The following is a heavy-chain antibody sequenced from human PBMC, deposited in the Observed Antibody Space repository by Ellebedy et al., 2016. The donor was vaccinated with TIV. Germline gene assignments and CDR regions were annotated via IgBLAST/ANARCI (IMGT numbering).Heavy chain of an antibody. D-gene: IGHD3-10*01. CDR1: GGSISSFY. Sequence: MPSETLSLTCTVSGGSISSFYWSWIRQPAGKGPEWIGLLHPSGTTNYNDSLKSRVTVSVDTSKNQFSLKLVSVTPADTAVYYCARGGASSLPFDYWGQGVLVTVPS. CDR3: ARGGASSLPFDY. V-gene: IGHV4-4*07. J-gene: IGHJ4*02. CDR2: LHPSGTT.